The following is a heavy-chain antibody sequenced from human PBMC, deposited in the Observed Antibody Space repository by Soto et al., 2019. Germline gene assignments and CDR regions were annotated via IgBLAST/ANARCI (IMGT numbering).Heavy chain of an antibody. V-gene: IGHV4-34*01. J-gene: IGHJ4*02. Sequence: QVQLQQWGAGLLKPSETLSLTCAVYGGSFSGYYWSWIRQPPGKGLEWIGEINHSGSTNYNPSLRRRVTISVDTSKNQFSLKLSSVTAADTAVYYCARLPSVVVVAKDYWGQGTLVTVSS. CDR3: ARLPSVVVVAKDY. CDR1: GGSFSGYY. CDR2: INHSGST. D-gene: IGHD2-15*01.